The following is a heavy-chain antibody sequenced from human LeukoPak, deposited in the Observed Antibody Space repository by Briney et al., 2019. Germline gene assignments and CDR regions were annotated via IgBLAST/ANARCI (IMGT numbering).Heavy chain of an antibody. J-gene: IGHJ6*02. Sequence: ASVKVSCKASGYTFTSYAMHWVRQAPGQGLEWMGWMNPNSGNTGYAQKFQERVTITRDMSTSTAYMELSSLRSEDTAVYYCAVEDSGSLNYYGMDVWGQGTTVTVSS. V-gene: IGHV1-8*03. CDR2: MNPNSGNT. CDR1: GYTFTSYA. CDR3: AVEDSGSLNYYGMDV. D-gene: IGHD1-26*01.